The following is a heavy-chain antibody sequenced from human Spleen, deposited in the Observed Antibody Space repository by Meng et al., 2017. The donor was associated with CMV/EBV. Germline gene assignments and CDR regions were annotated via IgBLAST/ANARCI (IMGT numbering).Heavy chain of an antibody. D-gene: IGHD6-19*01. V-gene: IGHV3-48*04. CDR3: ARGQKSSDTYYYYGMDV. CDR1: GFTFSSYS. J-gene: IGHJ6*02. CDR2: ISSSSSTI. Sequence: GESLKISCAASGFTFSSYSMNWVRQAPGKGLEWVSYISSSSSTIYYADSVKGRFTISRDNAKNSLYLQMNSLRAEDTAVYYCARGQKSSDTYYYYGMDVWGQGTTVTVSS.